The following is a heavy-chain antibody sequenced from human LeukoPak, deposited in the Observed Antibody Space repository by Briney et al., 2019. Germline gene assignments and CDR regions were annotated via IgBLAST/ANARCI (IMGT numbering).Heavy chain of an antibody. V-gene: IGHV4-59*08. J-gene: IGHJ4*02. Sequence: PSETLSLTCTVSGGSISRYYWSWIRQPPGKGLEWIGYIYYSGSTNSNPSLKSRVTISVDTSKNQFSLKLSSVAAADTAVYYCARHVKDGYNFIDYWAREPWSPSPQ. D-gene: IGHD5-24*01. CDR3: ARHVKDGYNFIDY. CDR2: IYYSGST. CDR1: GGSISRYY.